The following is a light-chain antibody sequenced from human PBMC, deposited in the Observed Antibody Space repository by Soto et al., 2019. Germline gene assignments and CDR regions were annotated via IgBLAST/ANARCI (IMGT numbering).Light chain of an antibody. CDR3: LSFDSSLSVV. CDR2: GNT. CDR1: SSNIGAGYD. V-gene: IGLV1-40*01. Sequence: QSVLKQPPSVSGAPGQRGTISCTGSSSNIGAGYDVHWYQQLPGRAPKLLIYGNTNRPSGVHDRCSGSKSGTSASLAITGLQAEGESYYYCLSFDSSLSVVFGGGTKLTVL. J-gene: IGLJ2*01.